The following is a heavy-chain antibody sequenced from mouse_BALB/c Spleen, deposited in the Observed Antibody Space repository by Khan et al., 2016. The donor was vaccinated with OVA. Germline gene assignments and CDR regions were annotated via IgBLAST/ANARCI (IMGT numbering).Heavy chain of an antibody. D-gene: IGHD1-1*02. V-gene: IGHV5-4*02. CDR3: ARAGYGGFAY. Sequence: EVELVESGGGLVKPGGSLKLSCAASGFTFSDYYMYWVRQTPEKRLEWVATISDGGSYTYYPDSVKGRFTISRDNAKNNLYLQMISLKSEDTAMYSCARAGYGGFAYWGQGTLVTVSA. J-gene: IGHJ3*01. CDR2: ISDGGSYT. CDR1: GFTFSDYY.